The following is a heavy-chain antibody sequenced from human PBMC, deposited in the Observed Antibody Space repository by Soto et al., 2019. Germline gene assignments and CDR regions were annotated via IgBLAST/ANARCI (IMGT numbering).Heavy chain of an antibody. J-gene: IGHJ6*02. V-gene: IGHV3-23*01. D-gene: IGHD3-9*01. CDR3: PKARLPYHILTGFHRYYYYGMYF. CDR2: ISGSGGST. CDR1: GVTFSSYA. Sequence: PGGSLRLSCAASGVTFSSYAMSWVRQAPGKGLEWVSAISGSGGSTYYADSVKGRFTISRDNSKNTLYLQMNSLRAEETAVYYCPKARLPYHILTGFHRYYYYGMYFWGQGSSVTVS.